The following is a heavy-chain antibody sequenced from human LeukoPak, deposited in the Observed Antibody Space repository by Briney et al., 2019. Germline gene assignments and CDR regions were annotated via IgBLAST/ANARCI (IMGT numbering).Heavy chain of an antibody. CDR3: VRDLVVTSAY. D-gene: IGHD3-22*01. J-gene: IGHJ4*02. CDR1: GSTFSSYW. Sequence: WGSLRLSCAASGSTFSSYWMHWVRQAPGKGLVWVSRINGDGSSTTYADSVKGRFTISRDNAKNTLYLQMNGLRADDTAVYYCVRDLVVTSAYWGQGTLVTVSS. V-gene: IGHV3-74*01. CDR2: INGDGSST.